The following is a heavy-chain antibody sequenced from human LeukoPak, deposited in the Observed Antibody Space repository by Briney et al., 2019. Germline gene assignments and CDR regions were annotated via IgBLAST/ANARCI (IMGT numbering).Heavy chain of an antibody. CDR1: GYTFTGYY. V-gene: IGHV1-2*02. CDR2: INPDSCGT. J-gene: IGHJ4*02. CDR3: ARGELGTGFDY. D-gene: IGHD7-27*01. Sequence: GASVKVSCKASGYTFTGYYLHWVRQAPGQGLEWMGWINPDSCGTNYAQKFQGRGTMTRDTSISTAYMELRSLRSDDTAVYYCARGELGTGFDYWGQGTLVTVSS.